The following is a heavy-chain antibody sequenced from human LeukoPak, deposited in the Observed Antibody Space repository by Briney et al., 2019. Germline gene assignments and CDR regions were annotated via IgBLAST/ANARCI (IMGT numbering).Heavy chain of an antibody. CDR2: IYYSGST. CDR1: GDSISSYY. V-gene: IGHV4-59*01. D-gene: IGHD3-3*01. CDR3: ARDARPYYDFWSGYYRTSNWFDP. Sequence: SSETLSLTCTVSGDSISSYYWSWIRQPPGKGLEWIGYIYYSGSTNYNPSLKSRVTISVDTSKNQFSLKLSSVTAADTAVYYCARDARPYYDFWSGYYRTSNWFDPWGQGTLVTVSS. J-gene: IGHJ5*02.